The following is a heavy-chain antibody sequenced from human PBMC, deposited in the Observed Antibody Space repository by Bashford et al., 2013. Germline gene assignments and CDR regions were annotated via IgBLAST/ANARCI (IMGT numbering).Heavy chain of an antibody. CDR1: GYIFTGYY. D-gene: IGHD6-19*01. Sequence: ASVKVSCKASGYIFTGYYIHWVRQAPGQGLEWMGWIDPNSGGTNYAQKFQGRVTVTRDTSISTAYMELSSLRSDDTAVYYYARALRIAVAGTVDYYFDSWGQGTLVTVSS. CDR2: IDPNSGGT. V-gene: IGHV1-2*02. CDR3: ARALRIAVAGTVDYYFDS. J-gene: IGHJ4*02.